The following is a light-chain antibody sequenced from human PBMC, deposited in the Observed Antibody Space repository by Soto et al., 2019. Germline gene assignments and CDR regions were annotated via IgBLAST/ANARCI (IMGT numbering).Light chain of an antibody. Sequence: SALTQPASVSGSPGQSITLSCTGTSSDVGDYDYVSWYQQYAGKAPKMMIYEVSNRPSGVSNRFSGSKSGNTASLTISGLQAEDEADYYCSSYRSSNTLLFGGGTKLTVL. CDR1: SSDVGDYDY. CDR3: SSYRSSNTLL. V-gene: IGLV2-14*01. CDR2: EVS. J-gene: IGLJ2*01.